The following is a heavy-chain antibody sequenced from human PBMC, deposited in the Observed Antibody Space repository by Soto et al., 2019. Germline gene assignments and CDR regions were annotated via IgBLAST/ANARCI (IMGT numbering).Heavy chain of an antibody. CDR3: ATDVGGD. V-gene: IGHV3-7*01. Sequence: EVQVVESGGGLVQPGGSLRLSCVVSGFTYSRSWMTWVRQAPGKGLEWVANIKKDGSEKYYVDSVKGRFTISRDNAKNSLYLQMNGLRAEDTAVYYCATDVGGDWGQGTLVTVSS. CDR1: GFTYSRSW. J-gene: IGHJ4*02. CDR2: IKKDGSEK. D-gene: IGHD3-16*01.